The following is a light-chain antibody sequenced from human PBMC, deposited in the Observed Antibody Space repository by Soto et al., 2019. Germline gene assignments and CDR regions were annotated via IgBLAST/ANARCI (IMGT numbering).Light chain of an antibody. CDR3: QQANSFPLT. Sequence: DIQMTQSPSSVSASVGDRFTITFRASQRINTYLNWYQQQPGKAPKLLIYAASNLQSGVPSRFSGSGSGTEFTLTISSLQPEDFATYYCQQANSFPLTFGEGTKLDIK. J-gene: IGKJ4*01. CDR2: AAS. V-gene: IGKV1-12*01. CDR1: QRINTY.